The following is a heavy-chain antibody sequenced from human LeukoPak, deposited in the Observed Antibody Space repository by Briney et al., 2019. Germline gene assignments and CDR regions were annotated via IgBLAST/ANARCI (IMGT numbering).Heavy chain of an antibody. V-gene: IGHV4-39*01. Sequence: SETLSLTCTVSGGSISSSSYYWGWIRQPPGKGLEWIGSIYYSGSTYYNPSLKSRVTISVDTSKNQFSLKLSSVTAADTAVYYCARRGSYYGSGTPKRGAFDIWGQGTMVTVSS. CDR3: ARRGSYYGSGTPKRGAFDI. J-gene: IGHJ3*02. D-gene: IGHD3-10*01. CDR2: IYYSGST. CDR1: GGSISSSSYY.